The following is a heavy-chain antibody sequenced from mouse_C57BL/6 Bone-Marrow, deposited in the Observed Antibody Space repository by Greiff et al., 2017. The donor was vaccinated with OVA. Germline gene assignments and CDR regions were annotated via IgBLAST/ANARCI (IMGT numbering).Heavy chain of an antibody. J-gene: IGHJ2*01. CDR1: GFSLTSYG. V-gene: IGHV2-3*01. D-gene: IGHD1-1*01. CDR2: IWGDGSP. CDR3: ATTYYGEDY. Sequence: VMLVESGPGLVAPSQSLSITCTVSGFSLTSYGVSWVRQPPGQGLEWLGVIWGDGSPNYHSALISRLSISQDNSKSQVFLKLNSLQTDDTATDYCATTYYGEDYWGQGTTLTVSS.